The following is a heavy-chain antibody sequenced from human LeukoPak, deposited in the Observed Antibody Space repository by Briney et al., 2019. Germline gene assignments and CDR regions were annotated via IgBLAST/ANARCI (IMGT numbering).Heavy chain of an antibody. D-gene: IGHD3-10*01. CDR2: INTDNGNT. J-gene: IGHJ4*02. Sequence: ASVKVSCKASGYTFTSHAIHWVCQAPGQRLEWMGWINTDNGNTEYSQKLQGRVTITRDTSASTTYMELSSLTSEDTALYYCARGDFSKEGSYRHFDNWGQGTLVTVSS. V-gene: IGHV1-3*04. CDR3: ARGDFSKEGSYRHFDN. CDR1: GYTFTSHA.